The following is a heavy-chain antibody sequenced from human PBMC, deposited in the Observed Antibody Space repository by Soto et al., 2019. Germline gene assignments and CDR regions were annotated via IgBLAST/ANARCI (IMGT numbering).Heavy chain of an antibody. J-gene: IGHJ6*02. CDR3: ARERAAAGTAPYYYYYYGMDV. D-gene: IGHD6-13*01. CDR1: GGSISSYY. CDR2: IYYSGST. Sequence: SETLSLTCTVSGGSISSYYWSWIRQPPGKGLEWIGYIYYSGSTNYNHSLKSRVTISVDTSKNHCSLKLSSVTAADTAVYYCARERAAAGTAPYYYYYYGMDVWGQGTTVTVSS. V-gene: IGHV4-59*01.